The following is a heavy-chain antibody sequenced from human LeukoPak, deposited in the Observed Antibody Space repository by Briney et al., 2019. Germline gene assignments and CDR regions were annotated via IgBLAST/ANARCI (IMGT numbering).Heavy chain of an antibody. D-gene: IGHD3-3*01. Sequence: GESLKISCKGSGYSFTSYWIGWVRQMPGKGLEWMGIIYPGDSDTRYSPSFQGQVTIPADKSISTAYLQWSSLKASDTAMYYCARSYDFEPYYFDYWGQGTLVTVSS. V-gene: IGHV5-51*01. J-gene: IGHJ4*02. CDR1: GYSFTSYW. CDR3: ARSYDFEPYYFDY. CDR2: IYPGDSDT.